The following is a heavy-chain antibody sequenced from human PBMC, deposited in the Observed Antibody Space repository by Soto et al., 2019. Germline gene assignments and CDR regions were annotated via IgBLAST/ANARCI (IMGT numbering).Heavy chain of an antibody. J-gene: IGHJ6*02. CDR1: GDSISRNGYF. CDR3: ARGTMLRGPGYYYAMDV. CDR2: IYYSGSS. V-gene: IGHV4-31*03. D-gene: IGHD3-10*01. Sequence: SETLSLTCTVSGDSISRNGYFWTWIRQHPGKGLEWIGYIYYSGSSYYNPSFKSRVIISVDTSKNQFSLNLTAVTAADTAVYYCARGTMLRGPGYYYAMDVWGQGTTVIVSS.